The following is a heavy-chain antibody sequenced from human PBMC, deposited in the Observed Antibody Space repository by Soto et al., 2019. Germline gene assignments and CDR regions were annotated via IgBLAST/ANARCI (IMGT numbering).Heavy chain of an antibody. J-gene: IGHJ6*02. Sequence: QVQLQQWGAGLLKPSETLSLTCAVYGGSFSGYYWSWIRQPPGKGLEWIGEINHSGSTNYNPSLKSRVTISVDTSKNQFSLKLSCVTAADTAVYYCARGRGSSSWYYYYYGMDVWGQGTTVTVSS. CDR2: INHSGST. CDR1: GGSFSGYY. CDR3: ARGRGSSSWYYYYYGMDV. V-gene: IGHV4-34*01. D-gene: IGHD6-13*01.